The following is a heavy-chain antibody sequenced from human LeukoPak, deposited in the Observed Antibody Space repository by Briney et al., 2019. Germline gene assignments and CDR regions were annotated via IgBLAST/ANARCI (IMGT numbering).Heavy chain of an antibody. Sequence: SETLSLTCTVSGGSISSYYWSWIRQPPGKGLEWIGYIYYSGSTNYNPSLKSRVTISVDTSKNQFSLKLSSVTAADTAVYYCARGGFLLRYNPKYCSGGSCYPNAFDIWGQGTMVTVSS. D-gene: IGHD2-15*01. CDR1: GGSISSYY. CDR2: IYYSGST. V-gene: IGHV4-59*12. J-gene: IGHJ3*02. CDR3: ARGGFLLRYNPKYCSGGSCYPNAFDI.